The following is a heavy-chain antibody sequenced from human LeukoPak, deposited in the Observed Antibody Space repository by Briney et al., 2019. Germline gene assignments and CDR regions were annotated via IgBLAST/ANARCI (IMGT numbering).Heavy chain of an antibody. D-gene: IGHD3-9*01. J-gene: IGHJ4*02. Sequence: SETLSLTCTVSGGSISSYYWSWIRQPPGKGLEWIGEINHSGSTNYNPSLKSRVTISVDTSKNQFSLKLSSVTAADTAVYYCARVPRYFDWSYHPTFDYWGQGTLVTVSS. CDR3: ARVPRYFDWSYHPTFDY. V-gene: IGHV4-34*01. CDR2: INHSGST. CDR1: GGSISSYY.